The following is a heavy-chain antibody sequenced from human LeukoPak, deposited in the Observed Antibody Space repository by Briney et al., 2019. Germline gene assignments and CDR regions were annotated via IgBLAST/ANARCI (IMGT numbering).Heavy chain of an antibody. CDR1: GYTFTGYY. J-gene: IGHJ5*02. CDR2: INPNSGGT. CDR3: ARESAGRYCSGGSCYSNNWFDP. V-gene: IGHV1-2*02. Sequence: GASVKVSCKASGYTFTGYYMHWVRQAPGQGLEWMGWINPNSGGTNYAQKFQGRVTMTRDTSISTAYMELSRLRSDDTAVYYCARESAGRYCSGGSCYSNNWFDPWGQGTLVTVSS. D-gene: IGHD2-15*01.